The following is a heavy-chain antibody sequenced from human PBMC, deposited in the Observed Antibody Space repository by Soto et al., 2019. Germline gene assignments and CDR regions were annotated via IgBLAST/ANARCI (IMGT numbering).Heavy chain of an antibody. D-gene: IGHD2-21*02. CDR2: ISSSSSYI. CDR3: ARDDVVVTTHAFDI. J-gene: IGHJ3*02. V-gene: IGHV3-21*01. Sequence: EVQLVESGGGLVKPGGSLRLSCAASGFTFSSYSMNWVRQAPGKGLEWVSSISSSSSYIYYADSVKGRFTISRDNAKNSLYLQMNSLRAEDTAVYYCARDDVVVTTHAFDIWGQGTMVTVSS. CDR1: GFTFSSYS.